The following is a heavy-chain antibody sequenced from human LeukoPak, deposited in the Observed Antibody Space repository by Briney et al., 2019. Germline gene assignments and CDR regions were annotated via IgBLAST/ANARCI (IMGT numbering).Heavy chain of an antibody. CDR3: ARGYYGSGMYYFDY. CDR2: INSDGSST. CDR1: GFTFSSYW. D-gene: IGHD3-10*01. J-gene: IGHJ4*02. Sequence: GGSLRLSCAASGFTFSSYWMRWVRQAPGKGLVWVSRINSDGSSTSYADSVKGRFTISRDNAKNTLYLQMNSLRAEDTAVYYCARGYYGSGMYYFDYWGQGTLVTVSS. V-gene: IGHV3-74*01.